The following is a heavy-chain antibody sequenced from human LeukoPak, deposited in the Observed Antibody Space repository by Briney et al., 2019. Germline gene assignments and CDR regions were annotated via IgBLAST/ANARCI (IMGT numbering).Heavy chain of an antibody. CDR3: ARDRSSSWYGRGFDY. D-gene: IGHD6-13*01. V-gene: IGHV4-59*01. J-gene: IGHJ4*02. CDR1: GGSISSCY. CDR2: IYYSGST. Sequence: SETLSLTCTVSGGSISSCYWSWIRQPPGKGLEWIGYIYYSGSTNYNPSLKSRVTISVDTSKNQFSLKLSSVTAADTAVYYCARDRSSSWYGRGFDYWGQGTLVTVSS.